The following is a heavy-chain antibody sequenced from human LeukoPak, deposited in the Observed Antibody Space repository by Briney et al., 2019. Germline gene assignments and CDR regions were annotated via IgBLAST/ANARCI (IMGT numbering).Heavy chain of an antibody. CDR1: GLMFDDSA. CDR2: ISGDGVST. V-gene: IGHV3-43*02. Sequence: GGSLRLSCAASGLMFDDSAMHWVRQAPGKGLEWVSLISGDGVSTFYADSVKGRFTISRDNSKNSLSLQMDSLTTEDTALYYCAKEGYSHTSNYFDNWGQGILVTVSS. D-gene: IGHD2-15*01. J-gene: IGHJ4*02. CDR3: AKEGYSHTSNYFDN.